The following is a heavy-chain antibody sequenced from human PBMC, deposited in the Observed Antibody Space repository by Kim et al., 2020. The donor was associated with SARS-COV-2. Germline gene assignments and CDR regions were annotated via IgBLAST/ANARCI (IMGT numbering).Heavy chain of an antibody. D-gene: IGHD3-22*01. J-gene: IGHJ4*02. CDR3: ARFDDANGYYQYYFDY. V-gene: IGHV3-23*01. CDR1: GFSFSDYA. Sequence: GGSLRLSCAASGFSFSDYALSWVRQAPGKGLEWISAISGSGRTTYSADSVRGRFTISRDSSKNTIYLQMDSLRAEDTAMYFCARFDDANGYYQYYFDYWGQGTLVTVS. CDR2: ISGSGRTT.